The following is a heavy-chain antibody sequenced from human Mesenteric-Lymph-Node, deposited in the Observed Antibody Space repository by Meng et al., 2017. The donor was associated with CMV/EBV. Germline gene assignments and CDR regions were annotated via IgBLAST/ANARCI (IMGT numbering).Heavy chain of an antibody. J-gene: IGHJ6*02. Sequence: GGSLRLSCAASGFTFSSYAMHWVRQAPGKGLEWVAVIWYDGSNKYYADSVKGRFTISRDNSKNTLYLQMNSLRAEDTAVYYCAKDHGYCSGGRCYSDYYGMDVWGQGTTVTVSS. D-gene: IGHD2-15*01. CDR3: AKDHGYCSGGRCYSDYYGMDV. CDR1: GFTFSSYA. V-gene: IGHV3-33*06. CDR2: IWYDGSNK.